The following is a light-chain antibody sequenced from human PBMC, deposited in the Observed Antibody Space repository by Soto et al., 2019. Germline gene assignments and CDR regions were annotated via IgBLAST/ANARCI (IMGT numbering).Light chain of an antibody. CDR1: RNDVGGYNY. CDR2: EVN. V-gene: IGLV2-8*01. CDR3: SSYAGTPFV. Sequence: QSALTQPPSAAGSPGQSVTISCTGTRNDVGGYNYVSWYQQHPGKAPKLIIYEVNKRPSGVPDRFSGSKSGNTASLTVSGLQAEDEADYYCSSYAGTPFVFGTGTKVTVL. J-gene: IGLJ1*01.